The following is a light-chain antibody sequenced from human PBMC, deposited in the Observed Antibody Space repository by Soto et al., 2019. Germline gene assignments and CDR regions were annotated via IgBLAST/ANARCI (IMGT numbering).Light chain of an antibody. CDR2: GAS. CDR1: QSVSTNY. CDR3: QQYGSSPAT. J-gene: IGKJ1*01. Sequence: EIVLTQSPGTLSLSPGERATLSCRASQSVSTNYLAWYQRKPGQAPRLLIYGASSRATDIPNRFSGSGSGTDFTLTITRLKAEDFAVYYCQQYGSSPATFSQGTKVEIK. V-gene: IGKV3-20*01.